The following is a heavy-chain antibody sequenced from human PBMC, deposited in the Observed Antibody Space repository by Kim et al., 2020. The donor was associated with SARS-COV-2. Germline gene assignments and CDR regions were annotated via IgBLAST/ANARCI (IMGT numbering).Heavy chain of an antibody. Sequence: TTSNPSHKSRVTISVDKSKNQFSLKLSSVTAADTAVYYCASRGFHLGVDPWGQGTLVTVSS. CDR2: T. J-gene: IGHJ5*02. D-gene: IGHD3-10*01. V-gene: IGHV4-4*02. CDR3: ASRGFHLGVDP.